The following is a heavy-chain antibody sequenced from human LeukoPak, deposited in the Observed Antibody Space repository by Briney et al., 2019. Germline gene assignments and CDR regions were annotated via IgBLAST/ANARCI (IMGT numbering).Heavy chain of an antibody. Sequence: GGSLILSCAASGFTFSSYEMNWVRQAPGKGLEWISYISNSGSSIFYADSVKGRFTIARDNARSSLYLQMNSLRAEDTAVYYCARDRPDRGYSYGRDFDYWGQGTLVTVSS. J-gene: IGHJ4*02. CDR2: ISNSGSSI. D-gene: IGHD5-18*01. V-gene: IGHV3-48*03. CDR3: ARDRPDRGYSYGRDFDY. CDR1: GFTFSSYE.